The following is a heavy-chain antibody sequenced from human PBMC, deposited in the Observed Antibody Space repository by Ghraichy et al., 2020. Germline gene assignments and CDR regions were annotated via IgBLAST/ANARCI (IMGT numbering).Heavy chain of an antibody. CDR2: ISSSSSDL. CDR3: ASYIY. Sequence: GGSLRLSCAASGFTFSSFTMIWFRQAPGKGLAWVSCISSSSSDLYYADSVKGRFTISRDNAKNSLYLQMNSLSAEDTAVYFCASYIYWGQGILVTVSS. J-gene: IGHJ4*02. CDR1: GFTFSSFT. V-gene: IGHV3-21*01.